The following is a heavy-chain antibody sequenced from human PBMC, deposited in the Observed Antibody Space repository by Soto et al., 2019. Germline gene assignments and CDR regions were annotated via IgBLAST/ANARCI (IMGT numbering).Heavy chain of an antibody. V-gene: IGHV4-31*09. D-gene: IGHD2-15*01. CDR1: GGSISSGGYY. Sequence: PSETLSLTCTVSGGSISSGGYYWSWIRQHPGKGLEWIGYIYYSGSTYYNPSLKSRVTISVDRSKNQFSLKLSSVTAADTAVYYCACCSGGSCRRWGQGTLVTVSS. CDR3: ACCSGGSCRR. CDR2: IYYSGST. J-gene: IGHJ4*02.